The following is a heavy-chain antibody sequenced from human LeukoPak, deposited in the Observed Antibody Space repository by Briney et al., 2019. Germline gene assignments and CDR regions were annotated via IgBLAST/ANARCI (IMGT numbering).Heavy chain of an antibody. V-gene: IGHV4-4*07. J-gene: IGHJ3*02. CDR3: ARANYYDSSGYSRGSFDI. Sequence: SETLSLTCTFSGGSITSYYWSWIRQPAGKGLEWIGRIHTSGSTYYNPSLKSRVTISVDTSKNQFSLRLSSVTAADTAVYYCARANYYDSSGYSRGSFDIWGQGTMVTVSS. D-gene: IGHD3-22*01. CDR1: GGSITSYY. CDR2: IHTSGST.